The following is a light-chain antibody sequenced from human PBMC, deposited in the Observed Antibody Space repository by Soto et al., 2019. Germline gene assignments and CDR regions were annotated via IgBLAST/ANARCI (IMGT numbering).Light chain of an antibody. CDR3: QQYNNWPPIT. J-gene: IGKJ5*01. Sequence: SPATLSVSPGERATVACRASQSVSSNLAWYQQKPGQAPRLLIYGASTRATGIPARFSGSGSGTEFTLTISSLQSEDFAVYYCQQYNNWPPITFGQGTRLEIK. CDR1: QSVSSN. V-gene: IGKV3-15*01. CDR2: GAS.